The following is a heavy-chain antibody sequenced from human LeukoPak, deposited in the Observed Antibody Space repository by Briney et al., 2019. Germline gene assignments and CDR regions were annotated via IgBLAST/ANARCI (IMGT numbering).Heavy chain of an antibody. CDR3: AKCSSSSAYYYYYYMDV. V-gene: IGHV3-23*01. CDR2: ISGSGGST. D-gene: IGHD2-2*01. CDR1: GFSFSDSW. Sequence: GGSLRLSCGASGFSFSDSWMSWVRQAPGKGLEWVSAISGSGGSTYYADSVKGRFTISRDNSKNTLYLQMNSLRAEDTAVYYCAKCSSSSAYYYYYYMDVWGKGTTVTVSS. J-gene: IGHJ6*03.